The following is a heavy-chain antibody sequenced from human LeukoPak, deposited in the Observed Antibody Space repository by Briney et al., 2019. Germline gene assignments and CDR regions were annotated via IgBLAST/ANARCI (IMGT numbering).Heavy chain of an antibody. CDR1: VFTVSSSY. V-gene: IGHV3-53*01. CDR3: ARQVRGDGRGGFDP. J-gene: IGHJ5*02. Sequence: GGSLRLACAASVFTVSSSYMSWVRQAPGKGLEWVSVLCCGGYKSYADSVKGRFTISRDISKNTLYLQMDSLRADDTAVYYCARQVRGDGRGGFDPWGQGTLVTASS. CDR2: LCCGGYK. D-gene: IGHD2-21*02.